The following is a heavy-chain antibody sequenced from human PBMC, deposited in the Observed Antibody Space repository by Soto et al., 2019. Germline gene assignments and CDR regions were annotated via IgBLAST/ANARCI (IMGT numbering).Heavy chain of an antibody. CDR1: GCTFSSYG. CDR3: AREAAVPLNWFDP. D-gene: IGHD6-6*01. J-gene: IGHJ5*02. Sequence: PGGSLRLSCAASGCTFSSYGMHWVRQAPGKGLEWVAVTSYDGSNGYYADSVRGRFTISRDNSKNTLYLQMNSLRDEDTAVYYCAREAAVPLNWFDPWGQGTLVTVS. CDR2: TSYDGSNG. V-gene: IGHV3-33*05.